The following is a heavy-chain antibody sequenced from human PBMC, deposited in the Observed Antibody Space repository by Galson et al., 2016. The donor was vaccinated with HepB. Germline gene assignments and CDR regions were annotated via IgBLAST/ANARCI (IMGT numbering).Heavy chain of an antibody. CDR2: INSRGGT. CDR3: WRKNEGGRANWFDP. Sequence: LTCAVYGGSLRLYFWNWIRQTPTQGLEWIGEINSRGGTNYNPSLKSRLTISIDTSKNQFSLKLSSLTAADTAVYYCWRKNEGGRANWFDPWGQGTLVSVSS. D-gene: IGHD1-14*01. J-gene: IGHJ5*02. V-gene: IGHV4-34*01. CDR1: GGSLRLYF.